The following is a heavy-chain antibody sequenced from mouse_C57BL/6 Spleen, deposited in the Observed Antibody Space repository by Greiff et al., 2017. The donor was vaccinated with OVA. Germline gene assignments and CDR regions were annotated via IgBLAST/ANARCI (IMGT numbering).Heavy chain of an antibody. CDR1: GYAFSSSW. D-gene: IGHD1-1*01. V-gene: IGHV1-82*01. J-gene: IGHJ2*01. Sequence: VKLVESGPELVKPGASVKISCKASGYAFSSSWMNWVKQRPGKGLEWIGRIYPGDGDTNYNGKFKGKATLTADKSSSTAYMQLSSLTSEDSAVYCCAREGPYYYGSSYDYFDYWGQGTTLTVSS. CDR2: IYPGDGDT. CDR3: AREGPYYYGSSYDYFDY.